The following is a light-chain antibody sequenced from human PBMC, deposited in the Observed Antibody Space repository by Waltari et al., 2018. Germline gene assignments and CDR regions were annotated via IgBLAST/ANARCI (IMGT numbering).Light chain of an antibody. V-gene: IGKV3-15*01. Sequence: EIVMTQSPATLSVSPGERATLSCRASQSVSNSLAWYQQKPGQAPRLLIYGASTRATGIPARFSGSGSGTEFTLTIDSLQPDDFATYYCQQYNRFSPFGQGTNVEVK. CDR2: GAS. CDR3: QQYNRFSP. CDR1: QSVSNS. J-gene: IGKJ1*01.